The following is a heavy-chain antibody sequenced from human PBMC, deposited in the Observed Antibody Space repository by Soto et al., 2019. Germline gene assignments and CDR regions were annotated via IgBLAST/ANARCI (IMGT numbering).Heavy chain of an antibody. CDR1: GYTFTSYD. Sequence: ASVKVSCKASGYTFTSYDINWVRQATGQGLEWMGWMNPNSGNTGYAQKFQGRVTMTRNTSISTAYMELSSLRSEDTAVYYCARTPGIAAARYYYGMDVGGQGTTVTVSS. CDR2: MNPNSGNT. CDR3: ARTPGIAAARYYYGMDV. D-gene: IGHD6-13*01. J-gene: IGHJ6*02. V-gene: IGHV1-8*01.